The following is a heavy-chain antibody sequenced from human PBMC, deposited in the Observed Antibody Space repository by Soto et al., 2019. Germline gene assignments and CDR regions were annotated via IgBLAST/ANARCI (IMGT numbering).Heavy chain of an antibody. CDR3: ARSNSGYSSSWSQIFDY. CDR2: IGTAGDT. V-gene: IGHV3-13*01. CDR1: GFTFSSYD. J-gene: IGHJ4*02. Sequence: EVQLVESGGGLVQPGGSLRLSCAASGFTFSSYDMHRVRQATGKGLEWVSAIGTAGDTYYPGSVKGRFTISRENAKNSLYLQMNSLRAEDTAVYYCARSNSGYSSSWSQIFDYWGQGTLVTVSS. D-gene: IGHD6-13*01.